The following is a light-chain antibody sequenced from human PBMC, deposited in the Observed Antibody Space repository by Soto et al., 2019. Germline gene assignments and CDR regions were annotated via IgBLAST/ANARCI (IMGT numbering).Light chain of an antibody. CDR2: GSY. Sequence: EVVLTQSPGTLSLSPGERATVSCRASQSVSNNYVAWYQQKPGQAPRLLIFGSYDRATGIPDRFSGSGSGIDFTITISRPEPEDFGVYFWQQYGSSPPHNFGQGTILEIK. CDR1: QSVSNNY. CDR3: QQYGSSPPHN. V-gene: IGKV3-20*01. J-gene: IGKJ2*01.